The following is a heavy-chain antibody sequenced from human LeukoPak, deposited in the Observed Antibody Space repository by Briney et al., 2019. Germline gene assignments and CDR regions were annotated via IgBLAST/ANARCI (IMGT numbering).Heavy chain of an antibody. CDR3: ARTDFYYYYMDV. D-gene: IGHD3-3*01. Sequence: TSETLSLTCTVSGGSISSSSYYWGWIRQPPGKGLEWIGSIYYSGSTYYNPSLKSRVTISVDTSKNQFSLKLSSVTAADTAVYYCARTDFYYYYMDVWGKGTTVTISS. CDR2: IYYSGST. CDR1: GGSISSSSYY. J-gene: IGHJ6*03. V-gene: IGHV4-39*07.